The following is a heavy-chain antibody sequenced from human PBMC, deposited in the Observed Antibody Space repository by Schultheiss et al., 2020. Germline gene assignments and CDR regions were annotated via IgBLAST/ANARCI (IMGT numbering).Heavy chain of an antibody. CDR1: GFTFSNAW. CDR2: IWYDGSNK. CDR3: ARWAGGMDV. J-gene: IGHJ6*02. V-gene: IGHV3-33*08. Sequence: GSLILSCAASGFTFSNAWMNWVRQAPGKGLEWVAVIWYDGSNKYYADSVKGRFTISRDNAKNSLYLQMNSLRAEDTAVYYCARWAGGMDVWGQGTTGTVSS.